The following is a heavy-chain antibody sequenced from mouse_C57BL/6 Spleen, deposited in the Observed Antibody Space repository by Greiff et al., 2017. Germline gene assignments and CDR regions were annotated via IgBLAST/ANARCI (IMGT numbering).Heavy chain of an antibody. D-gene: IGHD1-1*01. Sequence: QVQLQQSGAELVKPGASVKISCKASGYAFSSYWMNWVKQRPGKGLEWIGQIYPGDGDTNYNGKFKGKATLTADKSSSTDYMQLSSLTSEDSAVYFCARAYYYGSRGGAWFAYWGQGTLVTVSA. CDR3: ARAYYYGSRGGAWFAY. V-gene: IGHV1-80*01. J-gene: IGHJ3*01. CDR1: GYAFSSYW. CDR2: IYPGDGDT.